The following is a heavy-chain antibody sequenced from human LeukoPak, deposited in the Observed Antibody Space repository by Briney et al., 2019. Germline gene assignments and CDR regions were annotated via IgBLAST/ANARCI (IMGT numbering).Heavy chain of an antibody. J-gene: IGHJ3*02. D-gene: IGHD1-1*01. CDR1: GYSFTSYW. CDR3: ARLYRNDVPDAFDI. V-gene: IGHV5-51*01. Sequence: GESLKISCKGSGYSFTSYWIGWVRQMPGKGLEWMGIIYPGDSDTRYGPSFQGQVAISADKSISTAYLQWSSLKASDTAMYYCARLYRNDVPDAFDIWGQGTMVTVSS. CDR2: IYPGDSDT.